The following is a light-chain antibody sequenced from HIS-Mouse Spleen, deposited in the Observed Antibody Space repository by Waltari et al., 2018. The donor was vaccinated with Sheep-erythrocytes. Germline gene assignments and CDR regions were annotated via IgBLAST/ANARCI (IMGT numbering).Light chain of an antibody. J-gene: IGLJ1*01. Sequence: QSALTHPRPVSGSPGQSVTLSSTGTRSDVGGYHYVSWYQQHPRKAPKLMIYDVSKRPSGVPDRFSGSKSGNTASLTISGLQAEDEADYYCCSYAGSYNHVFATGTKVTVL. CDR1: RSDVGGYHY. CDR2: DVS. V-gene: IGLV2-11*01. CDR3: CSYAGSYNHV.